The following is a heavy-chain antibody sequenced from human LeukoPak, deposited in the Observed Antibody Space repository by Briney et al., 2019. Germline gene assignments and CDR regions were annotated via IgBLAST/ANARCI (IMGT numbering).Heavy chain of an antibody. J-gene: IGHJ4*02. CDR1: GGCFSCYY. CDR3: ATFQKRAVAGDSADY. D-gene: IGHD6-19*01. Sequence: SETLSLTCAVYGGCFSCYYWGWIRQPRGKGLGWNGEINQSGSTNYNPSLKGRVTISVDTSKNQFSLKLSSVTAADTAVYYCATFQKRAVAGDSADYWGQGTLVTVSS. CDR2: INQSGST. V-gene: IGHV4-34*01.